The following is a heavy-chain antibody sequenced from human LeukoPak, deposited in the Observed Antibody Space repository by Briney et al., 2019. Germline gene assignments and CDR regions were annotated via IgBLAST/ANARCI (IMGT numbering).Heavy chain of an antibody. CDR3: ARAKSGYSSSAADY. J-gene: IGHJ4*02. Sequence: PSETLSLTCTVSGDSISSSNWWSWVRQPPGKGLEWIGEIYHSGSTNYNPSLKSRVTISVDKSKNQFSLKLSSVTAADTAVYYCARAKSGYSSSAADYWGQGTLVTVSS. CDR1: GDSISSSNW. V-gene: IGHV4-4*02. CDR2: IYHSGST. D-gene: IGHD6-19*01.